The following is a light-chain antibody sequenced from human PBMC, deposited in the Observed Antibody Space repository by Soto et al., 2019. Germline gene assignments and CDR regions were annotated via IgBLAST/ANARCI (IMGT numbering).Light chain of an antibody. CDR2: DVS. CDR1: STDIGSYNY. J-gene: IGLJ2*01. CDR3: SSYGASSTL. V-gene: IGLV2-14*03. Sequence: QSALTQPASLSGSPGQSITIPCTGTSTDIGSYNYVSWYQQHPGKAPKLMIFDVSYRPSGISDRFSGSKSGNTASLTISGIQPEDEADYYCSSYGASSTLFGGGTKRTVL.